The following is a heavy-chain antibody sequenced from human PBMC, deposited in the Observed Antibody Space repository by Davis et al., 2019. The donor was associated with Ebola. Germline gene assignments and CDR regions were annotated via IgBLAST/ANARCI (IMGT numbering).Heavy chain of an antibody. J-gene: IGHJ4*02. Sequence: ASVKVSCKASGYTFTSYAMHWVRQAPGQGLEWMGWINPNSGGTNYAQKFQGWVTMTRDTSISTAYMELSRLRSDDTAVYYCARDLVVVAADIFDYWGQGTLVTVSS. V-gene: IGHV1-2*04. CDR3: ARDLVVVAADIFDY. CDR2: INPNSGGT. CDR1: GYTFTSYA. D-gene: IGHD2-15*01.